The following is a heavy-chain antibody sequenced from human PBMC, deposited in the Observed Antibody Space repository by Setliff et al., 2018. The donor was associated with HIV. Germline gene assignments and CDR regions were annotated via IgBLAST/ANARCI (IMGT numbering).Heavy chain of an antibody. Sequence: SETLSLTCAVYGGSFSGYYWSWIRQSPGKGLEWIGEINHSGSTKYNPSLKSRVTISVDTSKNQFSLKLSSVTAADTAVYYCARGTAYYNFWSGYSQDYYYYYMDVWGKGTTVTVSS. CDR2: INHSGST. J-gene: IGHJ6*03. CDR3: ARGTAYYNFWSGYSQDYYYYYMDV. D-gene: IGHD3-3*01. V-gene: IGHV4-34*01. CDR1: GGSFSGYY.